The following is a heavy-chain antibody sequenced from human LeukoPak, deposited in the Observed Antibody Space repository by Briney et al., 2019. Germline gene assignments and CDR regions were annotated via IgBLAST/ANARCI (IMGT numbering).Heavy chain of an antibody. CDR1: GFTFSSYE. J-gene: IGHJ4*02. V-gene: IGHV3-48*03. Sequence: PGGSLRLSCAASGFTFSSYEMNWVRQAPGKGLEWVSYISSSGSTIYYADSVKGRFTISRDNAKNSLYLQMNSLRAEDTALYYCASGYDSSGYYYGKGWVDYWGQGTLVTVSS. CDR2: ISSSGSTI. D-gene: IGHD3-22*01. CDR3: ASGYDSSGYYYGKGWVDY.